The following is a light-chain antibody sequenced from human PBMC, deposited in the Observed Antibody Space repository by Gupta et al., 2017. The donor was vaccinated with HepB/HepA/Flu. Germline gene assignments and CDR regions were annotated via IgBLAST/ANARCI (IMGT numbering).Light chain of an antibody. V-gene: IGKV3-20*01. J-gene: IGKJ1*01. CDR1: QSFSSSY. Sequence: EIVLTQSPGTLSLSPGERATLSCRARQSFSSSYLAWYQQKPGQAPRPPIYGASSRATGIPDRFSGSGSGTDFTLTISRLEPEDFAVYYCQQYGSSPPTFGQGTKVEIK. CDR3: QQYGSSPPT. CDR2: GAS.